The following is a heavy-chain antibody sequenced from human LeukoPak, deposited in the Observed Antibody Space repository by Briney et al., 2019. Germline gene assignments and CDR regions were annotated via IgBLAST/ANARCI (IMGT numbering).Heavy chain of an antibody. CDR1: GFTFSSYA. CDR3: ASPIFYYDSSGYYFDY. V-gene: IGHV3-23*01. J-gene: IGHJ4*02. Sequence: GGSLRLSCAASGFTFSSYAMSWVRQAPGKGLEWVSAISGSGGSTYYADSVKGRFTISGDNSKNTLYLQMNSLRAEDTAVYYCASPIFYYDSSGYYFDYWGQGTLVTVSS. D-gene: IGHD3-22*01. CDR2: ISGSGGST.